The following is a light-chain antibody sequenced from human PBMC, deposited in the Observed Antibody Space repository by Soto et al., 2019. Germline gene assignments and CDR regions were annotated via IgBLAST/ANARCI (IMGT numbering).Light chain of an antibody. J-gene: IGKJ1*01. CDR2: DAS. V-gene: IGKV3-20*01. Sequence: EIVLTQSPGTLSLSPGEIATLSCRASQSLSKNYLAWYQHKPGQAPRLLIHDASNRATGIPDRFSGSGSGTDFTLTISSLEPEDSAVYYCQQCVTAPLTFGPGTKVEI. CDR1: QSLSKNY. CDR3: QQCVTAPLT.